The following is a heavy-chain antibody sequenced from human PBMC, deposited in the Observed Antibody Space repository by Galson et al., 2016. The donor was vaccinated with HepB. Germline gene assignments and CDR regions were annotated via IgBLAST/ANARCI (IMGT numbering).Heavy chain of an antibody. CDR3: ARVEFETAGFWFDP. J-gene: IGHJ5*02. V-gene: IGHV4-59*11. D-gene: IGHD3-9*01. CDR1: GASITNPY. Sequence: SETLSLTCTVSGASITNPYWSWIRQPPGKGLEWIGYISSGGTTNYNPSLKSRVTMSVDTSKRQVSLNLSSATAADTAVYYCARVEFETAGFWFDPWGQGTLVTVSS. CDR2: ISSGGTT.